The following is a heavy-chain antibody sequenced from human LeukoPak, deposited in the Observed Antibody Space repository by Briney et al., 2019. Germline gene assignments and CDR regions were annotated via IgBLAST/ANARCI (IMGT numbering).Heavy chain of an antibody. CDR1: GYSISSGYY. D-gene: IGHD3-9*01. CDR2: IYHSGST. V-gene: IGHV4-38-2*02. Sequence: SETLSLTCTVSGYSISSGYYWGWIRPPPGKGLEWIGSIYHSGSTYYNPSLKSRVTISVDTSKNQFSLKLSSVTAADTAVYYCARQTEESPYYDILTGYSIPYYFDYWGQGTLVTVSS. J-gene: IGHJ4*02. CDR3: ARQTEESPYYDILTGYSIPYYFDY.